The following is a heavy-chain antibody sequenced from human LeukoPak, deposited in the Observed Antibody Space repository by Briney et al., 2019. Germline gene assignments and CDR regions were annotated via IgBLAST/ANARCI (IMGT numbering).Heavy chain of an antibody. V-gene: IGHV4-4*07. CDR1: GGSISSYY. CDR2: IYTSGST. D-gene: IGHD6-6*01. CDR3: ARSSIAEPGYYYYMDV. J-gene: IGHJ6*03. Sequence: PSETLSLTCTVSGGSISSYYWSWMRQPAGKGLEWIGRIYTSGSTNYNPSLKSRVTMSVDTSKNQFSLKLSSVTAADTAVYYCARSSIAEPGYYYYMDVWGKGTTVTVSS.